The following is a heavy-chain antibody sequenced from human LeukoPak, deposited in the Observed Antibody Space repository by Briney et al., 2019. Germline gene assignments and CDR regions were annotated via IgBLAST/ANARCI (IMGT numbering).Heavy chain of an antibody. CDR3: ATGKDRSGYYYSLDY. D-gene: IGHD3-22*01. CDR1: GGAFSTFP. J-gene: IGHJ4*02. CDR2: IIPIFGP. Sequence: SVKVSCKASGGAFSTFPISWVRQAPGQGLEWIGGIIPIFGPNYAQKFQGRATISADLATATAYMELSSLTSEDTSVYYCATGKDRSGYYYSLDYWGQGTLVAVSS. V-gene: IGHV1-69*13.